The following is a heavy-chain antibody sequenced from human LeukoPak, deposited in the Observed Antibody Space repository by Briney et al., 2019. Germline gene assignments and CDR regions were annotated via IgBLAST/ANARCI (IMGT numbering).Heavy chain of an antibody. J-gene: IGHJ5*02. CDR3: ARASFNVVFGNWFAP. Sequence: PSETLSLTCTVSSGSIGSSSNYWGWIRQAPGKGLEWIGNVYYSGSTFYNPSLKSRVTISVDTSKNQFSLKLRSVTAADTAIYYCARASFNVVFGNWFAPWGQGTLVTVSS. D-gene: IGHD2-8*01. CDR1: SGSIGSSSNY. V-gene: IGHV4-39*01. CDR2: VYYSGST.